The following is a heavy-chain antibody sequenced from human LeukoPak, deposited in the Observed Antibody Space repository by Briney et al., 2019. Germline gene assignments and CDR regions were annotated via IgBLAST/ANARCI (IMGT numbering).Heavy chain of an antibody. Sequence: SETLSLTCTVSGGSINSYYWSWIRQTPGKGLEWIGYIYYSGSTSYTPTLKSRVTISLDTSKNQFSLKLSFVTAADTAVYYCGSGDYYYFDYWGQGTLVTVSS. V-gene: IGHV4-59*03. D-gene: IGHD1-26*01. CDR3: GSGDYYYFDY. CDR2: IYYSGST. J-gene: IGHJ4*02. CDR1: GGSINSYY.